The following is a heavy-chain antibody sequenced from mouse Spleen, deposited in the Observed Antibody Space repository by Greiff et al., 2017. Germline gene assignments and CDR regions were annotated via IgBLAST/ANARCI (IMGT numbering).Heavy chain of an antibody. J-gene: IGHJ2*01. CDR1: GYSFTGYY. V-gene: IGHV1-42*01. D-gene: IGHD1-1*01. CDR3: ASRGITTVVAFDY. Sequence: EVQLQQSGPELVKPGASVKISCKASGYSFTGYYMNWVKQSPEKSLEWIGEINPSTGGTTYNQKFKAKATLTVDKSSSTAYMQLKSLTSEDSAVYYCASRGITTVVAFDYWGQGTTLTVSS. CDR2: INPSTGGT.